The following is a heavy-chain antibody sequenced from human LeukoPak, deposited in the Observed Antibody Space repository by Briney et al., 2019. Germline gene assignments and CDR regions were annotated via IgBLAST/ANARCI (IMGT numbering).Heavy chain of an antibody. CDR1: GFTFSNAW. J-gene: IGHJ5*02. CDR3: TTDPLGIAVAEWPEWDWFDP. D-gene: IGHD6-19*01. Sequence: GGSLRLSCAASGFTFSNAWMSWVRQAPGKGLEWVGRIKSKTDGGTTDYAAPVKGRFTISREDSKNTLYLQMNSLKTEDTAVYYCTTDPLGIAVAEWPEWDWFDPWGQGTLVTVSS. V-gene: IGHV3-15*01. CDR2: IKSKTDGGTT.